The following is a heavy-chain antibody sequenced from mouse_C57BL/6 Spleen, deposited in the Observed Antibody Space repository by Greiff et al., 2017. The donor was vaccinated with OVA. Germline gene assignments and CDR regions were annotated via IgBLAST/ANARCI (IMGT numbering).Heavy chain of an antibody. CDR2: IDPSDSET. V-gene: IGHV1-52*01. CDR3: ARPAYYSNYDWYFDA. Sequence: VQLQQPGAELVRPGSSVKLSCKASGYTFTSYWMHWVKQRPIQGLEWIGNIDPSDSETHYNQKFKDKATLTVDKSSSTAYMQLSSLTSEDSAVYYCARPAYYSNYDWYFDARGTGTTVTVSS. J-gene: IGHJ1*03. CDR1: GYTFTSYW. D-gene: IGHD2-5*01.